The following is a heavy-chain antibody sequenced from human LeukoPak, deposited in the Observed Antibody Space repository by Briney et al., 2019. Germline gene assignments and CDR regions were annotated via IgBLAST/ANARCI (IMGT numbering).Heavy chain of an antibody. D-gene: IGHD3-10*01. CDR1: GFTFSNAW. V-gene: IGHV3-11*01. CDR2: ISSSGSTI. J-gene: IGHJ6*02. CDR3: ARVGMIMVRGVIDV. Sequence: PGGSLRLSCAASGFTFSNAWMSWVRQAPGKGLEWVSYISSSGSTIYYADSVKGRFTISRDNAKNSLYLQMNSLRAEDTAVYYCARVGMIMVRGVIDVWGQGTTVTVSS.